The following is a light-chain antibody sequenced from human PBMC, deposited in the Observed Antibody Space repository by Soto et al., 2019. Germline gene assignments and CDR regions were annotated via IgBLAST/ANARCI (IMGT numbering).Light chain of an antibody. J-gene: IGKJ1*01. CDR2: GAS. CDR1: QSVSSN. CDR3: QQYGSSRA. Sequence: EIVMTQSPGTLCVSQGERATLSFRASQSVSSNLAWYQQTPGHAPRLLISGASSRATGIPDRFSGSGSGTDFTLTIRRLEPEDFAVYYCQQYGSSRAFGQGTKVDI. V-gene: IGKV3-20*01.